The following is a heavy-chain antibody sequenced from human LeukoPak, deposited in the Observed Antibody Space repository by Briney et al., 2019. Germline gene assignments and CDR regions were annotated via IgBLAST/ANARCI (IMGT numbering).Heavy chain of an antibody. D-gene: IGHD2-15*01. V-gene: IGHV4-30-2*01. CDR2: VYHSGST. CDR3: ARVGWYWAFDI. Sequence: PSQTLSLTCAVSGGPISSGGYSWSWIRQPPGKGLEWIGYVYHSGSTYYNPSLKSRVTISVDRSKNQFSLKLSSVTAADTAVYYCARVGWYWAFDIWGQGTMVTVSS. CDR1: GGPISSGGYS. J-gene: IGHJ3*02.